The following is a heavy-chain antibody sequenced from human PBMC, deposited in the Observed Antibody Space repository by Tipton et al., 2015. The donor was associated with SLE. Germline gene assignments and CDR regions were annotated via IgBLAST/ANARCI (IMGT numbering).Heavy chain of an antibody. D-gene: IGHD3-16*01. Sequence: TLSLTCSVSGDSISSGSYFWNWIRQPAGKGLEWIGRMYSSGSSDYNPSLKSRATISVDTFKNQLSLKLTSVTAADTAVYYCARAQGDFDLWGRGTLVTVSS. CDR1: GDSISSGSYF. J-gene: IGHJ2*01. CDR2: MYSSGSS. CDR3: ARAQGDFDL. V-gene: IGHV4-61*02.